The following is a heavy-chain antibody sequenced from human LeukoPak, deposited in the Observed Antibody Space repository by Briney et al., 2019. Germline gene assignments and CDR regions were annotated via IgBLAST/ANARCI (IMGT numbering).Heavy chain of an antibody. CDR3: ARESDSSGWYDY. J-gene: IGHJ4*02. Sequence: PGGSLRLSCTASGFTFKNYGMHWVRQAPGKGLEWVAVMWYDGTYQYYADSVKGRFTISRDNSKNSLYLQMSSLRSEDTALYFCARESDSSGWYDYWGQGTLVTVSS. V-gene: IGHV3-33*01. CDR2: MWYDGTYQ. D-gene: IGHD6-19*01. CDR1: GFTFKNYG.